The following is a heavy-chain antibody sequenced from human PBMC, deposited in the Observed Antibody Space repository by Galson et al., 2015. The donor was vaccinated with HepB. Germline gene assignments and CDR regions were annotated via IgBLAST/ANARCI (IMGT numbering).Heavy chain of an antibody. CDR3: AKAHLSDYTTNYYYYGMDV. CDR1: GFTFSSYA. V-gene: IGHV3-23*01. Sequence: SLRLSCAASGFTFSSYAMSWVRQAPGKGLEWVSAISGSGGSTYYADSVKGRFTISRDNSKNTLYLQMNSLRAEDTAVYYCAKAHLSDYTTNYYYYGMDVWGQGTTVTVSS. D-gene: IGHD4-11*01. CDR2: ISGSGGST. J-gene: IGHJ6*02.